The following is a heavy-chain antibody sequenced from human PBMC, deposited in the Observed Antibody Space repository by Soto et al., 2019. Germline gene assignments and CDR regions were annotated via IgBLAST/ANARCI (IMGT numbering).Heavy chain of an antibody. CDR1: GFTFSNAW. Sequence: EVQLVESGGGLVKPGGSLRLSCAASGFTFSNAWMNWVRQAPGKGLEWVGRIKSKTDGGTTDYAAPVKGRFTISRDDSKNKLYLQMNSLKTEDTAVYYCTTSRYYDYVWGSYRYYFDYWGQGTLVTVSS. V-gene: IGHV3-15*07. J-gene: IGHJ4*02. CDR3: TTSRYYDYVWGSYRYYFDY. CDR2: IKSKTDGGTT. D-gene: IGHD3-16*02.